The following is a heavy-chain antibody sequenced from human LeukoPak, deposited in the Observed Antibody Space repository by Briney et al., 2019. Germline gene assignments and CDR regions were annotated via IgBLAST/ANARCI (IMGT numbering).Heavy chain of an antibody. D-gene: IGHD3-10*01. Sequence: SGGSLRLSCAASGFTFSSYGMHWVRQAPGKGLEWVAVIWYDGSNKYYADSVKGRFTISRDNSKNTLYLQMSSLRAEDTAVYYCVKLGGYYGSGTHYYDYWGQGTLVTVSS. CDR1: GFTFSSYG. CDR2: IWYDGSNK. V-gene: IGHV3-30*02. CDR3: VKLGGYYGSGTHYYDY. J-gene: IGHJ4*02.